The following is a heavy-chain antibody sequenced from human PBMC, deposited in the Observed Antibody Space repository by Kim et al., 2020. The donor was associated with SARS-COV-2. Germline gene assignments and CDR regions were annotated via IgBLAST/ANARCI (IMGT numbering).Heavy chain of an antibody. V-gene: IGHV4-34*01. Sequence: SETLSLTCAVYGGSFSGYYWSWIRQPPGKGLEWIGEINHSGSTNYNPSPKSRVIISVDTTTNQFSLMLISGTAAETAGYYCATGAGYYYGSGSDFPDNPPTSIIIDYWGQGTLVTVSS. CDR1: GGSFSGYY. CDR2: INHSGST. J-gene: IGHJ4*02. CDR3: ATGAGYYYGSGSDFPDNPPTSIIIDY. D-gene: IGHD3-10*01.